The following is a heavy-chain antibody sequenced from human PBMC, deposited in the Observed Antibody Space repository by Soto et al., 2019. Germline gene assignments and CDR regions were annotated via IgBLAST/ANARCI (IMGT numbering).Heavy chain of an antibody. Sequence: EVQLLESGGGLLQPGGSLRLSCGVSGFTFNDFEMNWVRQAPGKGLEWLAYIDGSGTTKKYADSVRGRFTISRDNPNNSLFLQMSSLSAADTAIYYCARGFGRFISWGQGTLASVSS. D-gene: IGHD3-10*01. CDR1: GFTFNDFE. V-gene: IGHV3-48*03. J-gene: IGHJ5*02. CDR3: ARGFGRFIS. CDR2: IDGSGTTK.